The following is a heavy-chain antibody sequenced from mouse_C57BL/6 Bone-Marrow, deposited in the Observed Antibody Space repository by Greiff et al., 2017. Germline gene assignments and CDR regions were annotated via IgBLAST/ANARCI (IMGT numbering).Heavy chain of an antibody. V-gene: IGHV1-81*01. CDR1: GYTFTSYG. CDR2: IYPRSGNT. CDR3: ARDTPVVPYFDY. Sequence: VQVVESGAELARPGASVKLSCKASGYTFTSYGISWVKQRPGQGLEWIGEIYPRSGNTYYNEKFKGKATLTADKSYSTAYMERRSLKSEDTAVYFWARDTPVVPYFDYRGQGTTLTVSS. D-gene: IGHD1-1*01. J-gene: IGHJ2*01.